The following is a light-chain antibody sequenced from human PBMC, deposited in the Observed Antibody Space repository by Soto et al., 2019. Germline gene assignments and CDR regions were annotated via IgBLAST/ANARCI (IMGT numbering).Light chain of an antibody. V-gene: IGKV3-11*01. Sequence: EIVLTQSPATLSLSPGERATLSCRASQSVSSYLAWYQQKPGQAPRLLIYDTSKRATGIPARFSGSGSGTVFTLIISSLEPEDFAVYFCQQRTNWPRSFTFGTGLKVDIK. CDR3: QQRTNWPRSFT. J-gene: IGKJ3*01. CDR1: QSVSSY. CDR2: DTS.